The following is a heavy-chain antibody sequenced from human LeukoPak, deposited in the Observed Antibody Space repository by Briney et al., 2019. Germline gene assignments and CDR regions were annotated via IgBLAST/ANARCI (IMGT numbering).Heavy chain of an antibody. Sequence: PGGSLRLSCAASGFTFSSYAMSWVRQAPGKGLEWVSAISGSGGSTYYADSVKGRFTISRDNSKNTLYLQMNSLRAEDTAVYYCAKSTMIVVVIGYFDYWGQGTLVTVSS. V-gene: IGHV3-23*01. J-gene: IGHJ4*02. CDR3: AKSTMIVVVIGYFDY. D-gene: IGHD3-22*01. CDR2: ISGSGGST. CDR1: GFTFSSYA.